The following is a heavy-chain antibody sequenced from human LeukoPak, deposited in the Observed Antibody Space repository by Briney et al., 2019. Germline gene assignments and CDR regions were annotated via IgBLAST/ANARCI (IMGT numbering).Heavy chain of an antibody. J-gene: IGHJ4*02. V-gene: IGHV3-23*01. CDR2: ISFSDEST. CDR3: AKYGSGMYYNGLH. Sequence: GGSLRLSCAASEFTFSNYAMTWVRQAPGKGLQWVSIISFSDESTYYADSVKGRFTISRDSSKSTVYLQMNSLKDEDTAVYYCAKYGSGMYYNGLHWGQGTLVTVSS. CDR1: EFTFSNYA. D-gene: IGHD3-10*01.